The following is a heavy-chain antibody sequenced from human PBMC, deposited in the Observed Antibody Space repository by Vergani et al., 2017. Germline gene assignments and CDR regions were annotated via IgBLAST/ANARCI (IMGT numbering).Heavy chain of an antibody. CDR3: ARDLMAVWGSYGMDV. V-gene: IGHV1-46*03. J-gene: IGHJ6*02. CDR1: GYTFTSYY. Sequence: QVQLVRSGAEVKKPGASVKVSCKASGYTFTSYYMHWVRQAPGQGLEWMGIINPSGGSTSYAQKFQGRVTMTRDTSTSTVYMELSSLRSEDTAVYYCARDLMAVWGSYGMDVWGQGTTVTVSS. CDR2: INPSGGST. D-gene: IGHD3-16*01.